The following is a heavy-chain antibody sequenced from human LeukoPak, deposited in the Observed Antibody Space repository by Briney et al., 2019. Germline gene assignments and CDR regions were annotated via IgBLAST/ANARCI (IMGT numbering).Heavy chain of an antibody. CDR1: GGSINSFF. Sequence: KPSETLSLTCTVSGGSINSFFWSWIRQPPGQGLEWIGYIFYSGTITSYNPSLKSRVTMSVDTSKNQFSLRLRSATAADTAVYYCVRQPPKGDMATIEGFDSWGQGTLVTVSS. V-gene: IGHV4-59*08. CDR3: VRQPPKGDMATIEGFDS. CDR2: IFYSGTIT. J-gene: IGHJ4*02. D-gene: IGHD5-24*01.